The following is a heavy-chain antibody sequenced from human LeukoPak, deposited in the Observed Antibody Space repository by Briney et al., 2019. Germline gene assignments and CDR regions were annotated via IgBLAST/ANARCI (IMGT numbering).Heavy chain of an antibody. CDR2: IREDGS. CDR3: ARDVNWGHFDY. CDR1: GFTFGTYW. V-gene: IGHV3-7*01. J-gene: IGHJ4*02. Sequence: GGSLSPSWAAPGFTFGTYWMAWVRKGPGKGLEWVASIREDGSDYVASMKGRFAISRNNAKNSVYLQMNSLRAEDTAVYYCARDVNWGHFDYWGQGTLVTVSS. D-gene: IGHD7-27*01.